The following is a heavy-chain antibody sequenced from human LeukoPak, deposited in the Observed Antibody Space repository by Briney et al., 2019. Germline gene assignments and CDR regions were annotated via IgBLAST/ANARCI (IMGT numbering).Heavy chain of an antibody. D-gene: IGHD3-22*01. Sequence: SVKVSCKASGGTFSSYAISWVRQAPGQGLEWMGGIIPILGIANYAQKFQGRVTITADKSTSTAYMELSSLRSEDTAVYYCASAPTYYYDSSGYQSNWGQGTLVTVSS. CDR2: IIPILGIA. V-gene: IGHV1-69*04. J-gene: IGHJ4*02. CDR3: ASAPTYYYDSSGYQSN. CDR1: GGTFSSYA.